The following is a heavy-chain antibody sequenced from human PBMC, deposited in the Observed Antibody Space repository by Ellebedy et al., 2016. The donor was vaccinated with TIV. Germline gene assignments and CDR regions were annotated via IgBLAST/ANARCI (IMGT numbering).Heavy chain of an antibody. D-gene: IGHD5-24*01. J-gene: IGHJ4*02. CDR1: GYTFTSYG. CDR2: IIPILGIA. Sequence: AASVKVSCKASGYTFTSYGISWVRQAPGQGLEWMGWIIPILGIANYAQKFQGRVTITADKSTSTAYMELSSLRSEDTAVYYCAFRRDGYNYYFDYWGQGTLVTVSS. CDR3: AFRRDGYNYYFDY. V-gene: IGHV1-69*10.